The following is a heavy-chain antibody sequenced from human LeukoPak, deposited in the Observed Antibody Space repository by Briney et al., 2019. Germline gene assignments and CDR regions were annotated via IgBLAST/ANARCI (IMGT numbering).Heavy chain of an antibody. CDR2: INHSGST. J-gene: IGHJ4*02. CDR3: ARAGIVGYYFDY. CDR1: GGSFSGYY. Sequence: SETLSLTCAVYGGSFSGYYWSWIRQPPGKGLEWIGEINHSGSTNYNPSLKGRVTISVDTSKNQFSLKLSSVTAADTAVYYCARAGIVGYYFDYWGQGTLVTVSS. V-gene: IGHV4-34*01. D-gene: IGHD3-22*01.